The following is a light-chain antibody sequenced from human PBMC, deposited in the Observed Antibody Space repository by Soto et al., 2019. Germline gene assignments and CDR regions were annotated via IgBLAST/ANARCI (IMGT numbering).Light chain of an antibody. CDR2: GNS. CDR3: QSYDSSLSGSEV. J-gene: IGLJ1*01. CDR1: SSNIGAGHD. V-gene: IGLV1-40*01. Sequence: QSVLTQPPSVSGAPGQRVTISCTGSSSNIGAGHDVHWYQHLPGTAPKLLIYGNSNRPSGVPDRFSGSKSGTSASLAITGLQAEDEADYYCQSYDSSLSGSEVVGTGTKLTVL.